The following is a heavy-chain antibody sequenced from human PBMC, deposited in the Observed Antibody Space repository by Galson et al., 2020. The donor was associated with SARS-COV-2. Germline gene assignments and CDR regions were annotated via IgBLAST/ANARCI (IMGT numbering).Heavy chain of an antibody. J-gene: IGHJ5*02. CDR3: ARDQKVPTMVRGVGWFDP. Sequence: ASETLSLTCTVSGGSISSGGYYWSWIRQHPGKGLEWIGYIYYSGSTYYNPSLKSRVTISVDTSKNQFSLKLSSVTAADTAVYYCARDQKVPTMVRGVGWFDPWGQGTLVTVSS. D-gene: IGHD3-10*01. CDR1: GGSISSGGYY. V-gene: IGHV4-31*03. CDR2: IYYSGST.